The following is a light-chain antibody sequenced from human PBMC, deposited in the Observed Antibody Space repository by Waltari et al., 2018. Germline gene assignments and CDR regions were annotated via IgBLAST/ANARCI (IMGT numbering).Light chain of an antibody. J-gene: IGKJ2*01. CDR3: QQYDNLYT. V-gene: IGKV1-33*01. CDR2: DAA. CDR1: QDISNY. Sequence: DIQMTQSPSSLSASVGDIVTITCQASQDISNYLNWYQQKTGKAPKLLIYDAAKLETGVPSMFSGSGSGTDFTFTISSLQPEDIATYYCQQYDNLYTFGQGTKLEIK.